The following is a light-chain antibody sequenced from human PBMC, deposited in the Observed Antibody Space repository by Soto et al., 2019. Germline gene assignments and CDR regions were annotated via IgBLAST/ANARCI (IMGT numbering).Light chain of an antibody. CDR1: SADIGAFNY. Sequence: QSALTQPASVSGSPGQSITISCAGTSADIGAFNYVSWYQHHPGKVPKLLIFDVSDRPSGVSTRFSASKSANRASLTISGVQADDEADYYCSSYSTSSALVFGGGTKLTV. CDR2: DVS. CDR3: SSYSTSSALV. V-gene: IGLV2-14*03. J-gene: IGLJ2*01.